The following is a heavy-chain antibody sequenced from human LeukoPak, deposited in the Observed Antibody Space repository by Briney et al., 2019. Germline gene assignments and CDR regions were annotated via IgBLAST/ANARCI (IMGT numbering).Heavy chain of an antibody. D-gene: IGHD3-10*01. CDR2: IIPILNTT. Sequence: SVKVSCKASGGTFSSYTVNWVRQAPGQGPEWMGRIIPILNTTNYAQKLQDRVTIIADRSTSTTYMELRGLRSEDTAVYYCARGTSIRGDDYHGMDVWGQGTTITVSS. V-gene: IGHV1-69*08. CDR1: GGTFSSYT. J-gene: IGHJ6*02. CDR3: ARGTSIRGDDYHGMDV.